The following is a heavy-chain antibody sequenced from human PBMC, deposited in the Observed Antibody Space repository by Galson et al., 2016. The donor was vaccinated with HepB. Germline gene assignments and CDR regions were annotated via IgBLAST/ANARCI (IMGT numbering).Heavy chain of an antibody. J-gene: IGHJ6*02. CDR1: GFSFSNYG. D-gene: IGHD2-15*01. CDR2: VSYGGSKN. Sequence: SLRLSCAASGFSFSNYGMHWVRQAPGKGPEWVAGVSYGGSKNYYVDSVKGRFTISRDNSKNTLYLQMNSLRPEDTAIYYCAKDYCSDTCHLGRWNVWGQGTPVTVSS. V-gene: IGHV3-30*18. CDR3: AKDYCSDTCHLGRWNV.